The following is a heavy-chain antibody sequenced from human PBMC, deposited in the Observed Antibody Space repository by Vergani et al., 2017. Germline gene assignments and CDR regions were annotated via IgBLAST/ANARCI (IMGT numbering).Heavy chain of an antibody. CDR2: ISRSSSNI. CDR3: AGDPDNIAAPTSPVGYYFDY. V-gene: IGHV3-48*01. J-gene: IGHJ4*02. CDR1: GFTFSSYS. Sequence: EVQLVESGGGLVQPGGSLRLSCAASGFTFSSYSMNWVRQAPGKGLEWVSYISRSSSNIYYADSVKGRFTISRDNAKNSLYLQMNSLRAEDTAVYYCAGDPDNIAAPTSPVGYYFDYWGQGTLVTVSS. D-gene: IGHD6-13*01.